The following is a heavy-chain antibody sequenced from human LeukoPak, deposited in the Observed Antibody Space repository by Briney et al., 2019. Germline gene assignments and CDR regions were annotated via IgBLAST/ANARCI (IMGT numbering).Heavy chain of an antibody. CDR2: ITAYNGNT. CDR1: GYTFTDYG. V-gene: IGHV1-18*01. CDR3: ARGGYTYGVDFDY. J-gene: IGHJ4*02. Sequence: ALVKVSCKASGYTFTDYGISWVRQAPGQGLEWMGWITAYNGNTNYAQEFQGRLTMTTDTSTSTAYMELRSLRSDDTAIYYCARGGYTYGVDFDYWGQGTLVTLSS. D-gene: IGHD5-18*01.